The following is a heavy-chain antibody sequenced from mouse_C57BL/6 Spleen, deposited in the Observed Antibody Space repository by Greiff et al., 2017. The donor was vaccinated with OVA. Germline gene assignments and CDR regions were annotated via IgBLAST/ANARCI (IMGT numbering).Heavy chain of an antibody. V-gene: IGHV5-9*01. J-gene: IGHJ3*01. CDR3: ARRDGSAWFAY. CDR1: GFTFSSYT. D-gene: IGHD1-1*01. Sequence: EVNVVESGGGLVKPGGSLKLSCAASGFTFSSYTMSWVRQTPEKRLEWVATISGGGGNTYYPDSVKGRFTISRDNAKNTLYLQMSSLRSEDTALYYCARRDGSAWFAYWGQGTLVTVSA. CDR2: ISGGGGNT.